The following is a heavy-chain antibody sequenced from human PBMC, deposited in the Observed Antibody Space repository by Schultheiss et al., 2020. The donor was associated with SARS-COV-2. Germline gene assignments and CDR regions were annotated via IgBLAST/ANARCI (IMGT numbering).Heavy chain of an antibody. V-gene: IGHV1-3*02. CDR1: GYTFTGYY. CDR3: AAEPDGYNYFHY. Sequence: ASVKVSCKASGYTFTGYYMHWVRQAPGQRLEWMGWSNAGNGNTKYSQEFQGRVTITADKSTSTAYMELSSLRSEDTAVYYCAAEPDGYNYFHYWGQGTLVTVSS. D-gene: IGHD5-24*01. J-gene: IGHJ4*02. CDR2: SNAGNGNT.